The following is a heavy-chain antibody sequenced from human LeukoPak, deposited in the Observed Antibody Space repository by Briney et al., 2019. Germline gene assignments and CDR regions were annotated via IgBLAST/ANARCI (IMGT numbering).Heavy chain of an antibody. V-gene: IGHV4-39*01. Sequence: SETLSLTCTVSGGSISSSSYYWGWIRQPPGKGLEWIGSIYYSGSTYYNPSLKSRVTISVDTSKNQFSLKLSSVTAADTAVYYCARVPLSDIVVVPAAGSDAFDIWGQGTMVTVSS. J-gene: IGHJ3*02. CDR1: GGSISSSSYY. CDR3: ARVPLSDIVVVPAAGSDAFDI. D-gene: IGHD2-2*01. CDR2: IYYSGST.